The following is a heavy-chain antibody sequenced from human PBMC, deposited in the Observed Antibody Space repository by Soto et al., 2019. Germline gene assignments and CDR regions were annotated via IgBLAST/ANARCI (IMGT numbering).Heavy chain of an antibody. V-gene: IGHV3-23*01. D-gene: IGHD2-8*01. Sequence: GGSLRLSCAASGFTFSSYAMSWVRQAPGKGLEWVSAISGSGGSTYYADSVKGRFTISRDNSKNTLYLQMNSLRAEDTAVYYCAKGEDIVLMVYAIRYYYYGMDVWGQGTTVTVSS. CDR2: ISGSGGST. CDR3: AKGEDIVLMVYAIRYYYYGMDV. CDR1: GFTFSSYA. J-gene: IGHJ6*02.